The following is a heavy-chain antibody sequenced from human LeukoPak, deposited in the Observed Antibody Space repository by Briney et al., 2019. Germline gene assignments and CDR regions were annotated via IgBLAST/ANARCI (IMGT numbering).Heavy chain of an antibody. CDR3: ARGGNSPWDY. D-gene: IGHD1-1*01. J-gene: IGHJ4*02. Sequence: PGGSLRLSCAASGFTFSIHWMTWVRQAPGKGLEWVANIKPDGTEKYYVDSLKGRFTISRDNAKNSLYLQMNSLRVEDTAVYYCARGGNSPWDYWGQGALVTVSS. V-gene: IGHV3-7*01. CDR1: GFTFSIHW. CDR2: IKPDGTEK.